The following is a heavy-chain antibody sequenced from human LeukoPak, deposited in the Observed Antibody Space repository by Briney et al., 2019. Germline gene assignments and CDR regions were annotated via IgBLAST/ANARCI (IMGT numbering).Heavy chain of an antibody. Sequence: WGSLRLSCAVSGFTLSSNYMSWVRQAPGKGLEWVSVIYSGGSTYHADSANGRFTISRDNSKSTLYLQMNRLGAEDTAVYYGASVVPAAKWYGIDVWGKGTTVTVSS. CDR3: ASVVPAAKWYGIDV. CDR2: IYSGGST. D-gene: IGHD2-2*01. V-gene: IGHV3-53*01. J-gene: IGHJ6*04. CDR1: GFTLSSNY.